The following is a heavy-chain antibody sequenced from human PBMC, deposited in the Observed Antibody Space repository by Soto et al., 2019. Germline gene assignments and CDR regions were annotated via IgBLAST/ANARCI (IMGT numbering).Heavy chain of an antibody. D-gene: IGHD5-12*01. V-gene: IGHV1-69*13. Sequence: SVKVSCKASGGTFSSHAISWVRQAPGQGLEWMGGIIPIFGTANYAQKFQGRVTITADESTGTAYMELSSLRSEDTAVYYCARGRRGYSGYDPSDYYYYYYGMDVWGQGTTVTVSS. CDR2: IIPIFGTA. CDR1: GGTFSSHA. J-gene: IGHJ6*02. CDR3: ARGRRGYSGYDPSDYYYYYYGMDV.